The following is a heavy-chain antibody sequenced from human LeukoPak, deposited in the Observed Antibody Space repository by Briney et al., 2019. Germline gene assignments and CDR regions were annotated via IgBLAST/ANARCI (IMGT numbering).Heavy chain of an antibody. CDR3: ARVNDCSRASCFTSWFDP. CDR1: GGSITSDNFY. CDR2: VYYGGSP. D-gene: IGHD2-2*02. J-gene: IGHJ5*02. V-gene: IGHV4-39*07. Sequence: SETLSLTCTVSGGSITSDNFYWGWIRQPPGKGLEWVGSVYYGGSPYYNPSLTSRVTMSVDTSENQFSLKLTSVTAADTAVYYCARVNDCSRASCFTSWFDPWGQGTLVTVSS.